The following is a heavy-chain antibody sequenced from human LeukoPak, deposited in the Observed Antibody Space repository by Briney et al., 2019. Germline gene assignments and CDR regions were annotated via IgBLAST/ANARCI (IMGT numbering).Heavy chain of an antibody. CDR1: GSTFSSYA. D-gene: IGHD5-24*01. J-gene: IGHJ4*02. V-gene: IGHV1-69*13. CDR3: AFRLRRDGYNAPPY. CDR2: IIPIFGTA. Sequence: SVKVSCKASGSTFSSYAISWVRQAPGQGLEWMGGIIPIFGTANYAQKFQGRVTITAGESTNTAYMELSSLRSEDTAVYYCAFRLRRDGYNAPPYWGQGTLVTVSS.